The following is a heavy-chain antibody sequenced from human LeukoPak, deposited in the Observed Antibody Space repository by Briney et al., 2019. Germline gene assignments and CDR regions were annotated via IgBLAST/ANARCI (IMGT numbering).Heavy chain of an antibody. Sequence: SETLSHTCSVSGGSISSSIYDWGWIRQPPGKGLEWLGRIYYSGSPYYHRSLKSRLTISVDKSKSQFSLTLSSVTAADTPVYYCPRPIPGIAALPHDAFDMWGQETMVTVSS. V-gene: IGHV4-39*01. CDR3: PRPIPGIAALPHDAFDM. J-gene: IGHJ3*02. D-gene: IGHD6-13*01. CDR1: GGSISSSIYD. CDR2: IYYSGSP.